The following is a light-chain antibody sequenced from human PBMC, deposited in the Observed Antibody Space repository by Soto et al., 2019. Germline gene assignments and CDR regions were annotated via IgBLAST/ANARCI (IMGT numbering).Light chain of an antibody. Sequence: DIQMTQSPSSLSASVGDRVTITCRASQIISSFLNWYQQEPGKAPKLLIYGASSLQRGVPSRFSGGGSGTDFTLTIGSLQPEDFATYYSQQSDSTPYTFGQGTELEIK. CDR1: QIISSF. V-gene: IGKV1-39*01. CDR2: GAS. CDR3: QQSDSTPYT. J-gene: IGKJ2*01.